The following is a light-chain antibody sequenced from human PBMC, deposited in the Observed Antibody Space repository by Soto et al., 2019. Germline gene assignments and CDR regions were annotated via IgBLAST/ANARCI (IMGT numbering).Light chain of an antibody. CDR1: QSISSW. CDR2: KAS. J-gene: IGKJ1*01. Sequence: DIQMTQSLSTLSASVGDRVTITCRASQSISSWLAWYQQKPGKAPKLLIYKASSLESGVPSRFSGSGSGTDFTLTIGSLQPDVFATYYCQKYITYWTLGPGTKVNIK. CDR3: QKYITYWT. V-gene: IGKV1-5*03.